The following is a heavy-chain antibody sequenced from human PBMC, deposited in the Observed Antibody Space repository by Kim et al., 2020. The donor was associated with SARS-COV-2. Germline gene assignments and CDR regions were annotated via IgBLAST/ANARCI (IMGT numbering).Heavy chain of an antibody. Sequence: SETLSLTCAVSGGSVLNYYWSWIRQPAGKGLEWIGRIYSNGVTNYNASLEGRVSISLDTSENSFSLRLTSVTAADTAKYYCAREDPYFDFLTGGGNIDIWGQGTVVTVSS. J-gene: IGHJ3*02. CDR2: IYSNGVT. CDR1: GGSVLNYY. CDR3: AREDPYFDFLTGGGNIDI. D-gene: IGHD3-9*01. V-gene: IGHV4-4*07.